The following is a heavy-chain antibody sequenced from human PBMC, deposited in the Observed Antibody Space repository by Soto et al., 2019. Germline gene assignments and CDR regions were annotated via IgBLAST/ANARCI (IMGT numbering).Heavy chain of an antibody. Sequence: ASVKVSCKASGYTFSSYAMHWVRQAPGQRLEWMGWISAYNGNTNYAQKLQGRVTMTTDTSTSTAYMELRSLRSDDTAVYYCARAYDYIWGSYRSLYYMDVWGKGTTVTVSS. CDR1: GYTFSSYA. D-gene: IGHD3-16*02. J-gene: IGHJ6*03. CDR2: ISAYNGNT. CDR3: ARAYDYIWGSYRSLYYMDV. V-gene: IGHV1-18*01.